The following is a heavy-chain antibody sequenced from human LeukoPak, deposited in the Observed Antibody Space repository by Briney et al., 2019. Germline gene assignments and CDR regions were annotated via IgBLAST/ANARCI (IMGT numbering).Heavy chain of an antibody. D-gene: IGHD3-22*01. CDR2: MNPNSGNT. V-gene: IGHV1-8*01. CDR1: GYTFTSYD. J-gene: IGHJ6*03. CDR3: ARGYSSGYYYYYMDV. Sequence: ASVKVSCKASGYTFTSYDINWVRQATGQRLEWMGWMNPNSGNTGYAQKFQGRVTMTRNTTISTAYMELSSLRSEDTAVYYCARGYSSGYYYYYMDVWGKGTTVTVSS.